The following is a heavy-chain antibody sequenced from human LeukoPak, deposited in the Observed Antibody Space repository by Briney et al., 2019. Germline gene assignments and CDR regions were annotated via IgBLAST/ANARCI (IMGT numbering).Heavy chain of an antibody. D-gene: IGHD3-22*01. J-gene: IGHJ4*02. V-gene: IGHV3-66*01. CDR3: ARGNYYGSSGLLDY. CDR2: IYSGGST. CDR1: GFTVSSNY. Sequence: PGGSLRLSCAASGFTVSSNYMSWVRQAPGKGLEWVSVIYSGGSTYYADSMKGRFTISRDNSKNTLYLQMNSLRAEDTAVYYCARGNYYGSSGLLDYWGQGTLVTVSS.